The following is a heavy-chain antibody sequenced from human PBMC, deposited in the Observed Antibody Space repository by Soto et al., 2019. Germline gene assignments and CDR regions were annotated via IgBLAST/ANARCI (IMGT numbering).Heavy chain of an antibody. V-gene: IGHV3-11*06. J-gene: IGHJ4*02. D-gene: IGHD2-15*01. CDR1: GFTFSDYY. Sequence: GGSLRLSCAVSGFTFSDYYMSWIRQAPGKGLEWVSYISSSSSYTNYADSVKGRFTISRDNAKNSLYLQMNSLRAEDTAVYYCARDCSGGSCPDYWGQGTLVTVS. CDR3: ARDCSGGSCPDY. CDR2: ISSSSSYT.